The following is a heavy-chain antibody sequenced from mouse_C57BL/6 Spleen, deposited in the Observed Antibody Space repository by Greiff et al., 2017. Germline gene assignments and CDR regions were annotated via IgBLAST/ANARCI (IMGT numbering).Heavy chain of an antibody. CDR3: TRGYYYGSSYGGDY. D-gene: IGHD1-1*01. CDR1: GFTFSSYA. Sequence: EVQRVESGEGLVKPGGSLKLSCAASGFTFSSYAMSWVRQTPEKRLEWVAYISSGGDYIYYADTVKGRFTISRDNTRNTLYLQMSSLKSEDTDMYYCTRGYYYGSSYGGDYWGQGTSVTVSS. V-gene: IGHV5-9-1*02. J-gene: IGHJ4*01. CDR2: ISSGGDYI.